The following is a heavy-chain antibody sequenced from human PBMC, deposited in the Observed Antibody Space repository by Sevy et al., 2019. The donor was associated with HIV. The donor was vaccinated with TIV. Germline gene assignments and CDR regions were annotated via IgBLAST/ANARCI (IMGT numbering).Heavy chain of an antibody. V-gene: IGHV3-48*01. CDR1: GFTFSSYS. CDR3: ATSYGDYDGMDV. CDR2: ISSSSSTI. J-gene: IGHJ6*02. D-gene: IGHD4-17*01. Sequence: GGSLRLSCAASGFTFSSYSMNWDRQAPGKGLEWVSYISSSSSTIYYADSVKGRFTISRDNAKNSLYLQMNSLRAEDTAVYYCATSYGDYDGMDVWGQGTTVTVSS.